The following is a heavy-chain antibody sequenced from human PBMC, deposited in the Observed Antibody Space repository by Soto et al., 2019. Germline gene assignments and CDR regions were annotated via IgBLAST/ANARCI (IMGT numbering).Heavy chain of an antibody. CDR3: AREGLVLVPTTVNSDYYYYAMDV. CDR1: GYTFTSYG. Sequence: GASVKVSCKASGYTFTSYGISWVRQAPGQGLEWMGWISAYYANSNYAQKLEGRVTITTDTSTSTAYMELSSLRSDDTAVYYCAREGLVLVPTTVNSDYYYYAMDVWGQGTTVTVSS. J-gene: IGHJ6*02. CDR2: ISAYYANS. V-gene: IGHV1-18*01. D-gene: IGHD2-2*01.